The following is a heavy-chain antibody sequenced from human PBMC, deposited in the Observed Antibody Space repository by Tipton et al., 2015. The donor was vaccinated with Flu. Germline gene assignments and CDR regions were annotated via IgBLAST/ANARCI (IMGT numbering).Heavy chain of an antibody. V-gene: IGHV4-4*02. Sequence: GLVKPSGTLTLTCTVSGGSISSGHWWNWVRQPPGKGLEWIGEIYHSGSTNYNPSLKSRVVIAVDKSKNQFSLKLSSVTAADTAVYYCARGYSGSYHTPLYYWGQGTLVTVSS. CDR1: GGSISSGHW. CDR3: ARGYSGSYHTPLYY. D-gene: IGHD1-26*01. CDR2: IYHSGST. J-gene: IGHJ4*02.